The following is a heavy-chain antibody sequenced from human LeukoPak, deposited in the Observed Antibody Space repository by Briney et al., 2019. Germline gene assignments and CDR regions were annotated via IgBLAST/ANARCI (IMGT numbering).Heavy chain of an antibody. D-gene: IGHD3-10*01. CDR1: GFTFSSSA. CDR2: ISYDESEK. V-gene: IGHV3-30*04. J-gene: IGHJ4*02. Sequence: GGSLRLSCTASGFTFSSSAIYWVRQAPGKGLECVTVISYDESEKYYADSVKGRFTISRDNSKNTVSLEMNSLRGDDTAIYYCARDAAFGSGSYLDYWGQGILVTVSS. CDR3: ARDAAFGSGSYLDY.